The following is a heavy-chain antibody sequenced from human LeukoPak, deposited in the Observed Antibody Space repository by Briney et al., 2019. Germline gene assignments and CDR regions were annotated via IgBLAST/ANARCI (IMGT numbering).Heavy chain of an antibody. D-gene: IGHD3-9*01. J-gene: IGHJ4*02. V-gene: IGHV3-15*01. Sequence: GGSLRLSCAASGFTFSNAWMSWVRQAPGKGLEWVGRIKSKTDGGTTDYAAPVKGRFTISRDDSKNTLYLQMNSLKTEDTAVYYCTTSVLRHFDWLFDYWGQGTLVTVSS. CDR3: TTSVLRHFDWLFDY. CDR2: IKSKTDGGTT. CDR1: GFTFSNAW.